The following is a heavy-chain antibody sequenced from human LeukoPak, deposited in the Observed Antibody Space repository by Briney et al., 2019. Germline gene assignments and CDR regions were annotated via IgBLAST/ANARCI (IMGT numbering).Heavy chain of an antibody. J-gene: IGHJ4*02. CDR2: ISYDGSNK. CDR3: AKDSLSLASLAYCGGDCYTAFDY. V-gene: IGHV3-30*18. D-gene: IGHD2-21*02. Sequence: GGSLRLSCAASGFTFSSYGMHWVRQAPRKGLEWVAVISYDGSNKYYADSAKGRLTISRDNSKTTLYLQVNNLRAEDAAVYYCAKDSLSLASLAYCGGDCYTAFDYWGQGTLVTVSS. CDR1: GFTFSSYG.